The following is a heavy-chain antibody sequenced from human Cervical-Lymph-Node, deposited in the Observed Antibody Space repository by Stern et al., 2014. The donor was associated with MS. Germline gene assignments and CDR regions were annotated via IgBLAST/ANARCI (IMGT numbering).Heavy chain of an antibody. Sequence: EVQLVQSGPEVKRPGESLKISCQASGYTFTSYWIGWVRQMPGKGLEWIVIIFPGGSDIRYSPSFQGQVTISADKSSSTAYLQWNNLKASDTAIYYCARQRYFDYWGQGTLVTVSS. CDR2: IFPGGSDI. V-gene: IGHV5-51*01. J-gene: IGHJ4*02. CDR1: GYTFTSYW. CDR3: ARQRYFDY.